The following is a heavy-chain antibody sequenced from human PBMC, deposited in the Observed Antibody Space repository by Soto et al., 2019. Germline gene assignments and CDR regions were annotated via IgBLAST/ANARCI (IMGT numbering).Heavy chain of an antibody. CDR2: IHYSGST. D-gene: IGHD2-8*01. CDR3: ASTKDETLDFDY. Sequence: QLQLQESGPGLVKPSETLSLTCTVSGDSISITSYYWGWVRQPPGKGLEWIGSIHYSGSTHYNPSLQSGVTRSGDASKKQFSLKLRSVTAADTAVYYCASTKDETLDFDYWGQGTLVTVSS. J-gene: IGHJ4*02. V-gene: IGHV4-39*01. CDR1: GDSISITSYY.